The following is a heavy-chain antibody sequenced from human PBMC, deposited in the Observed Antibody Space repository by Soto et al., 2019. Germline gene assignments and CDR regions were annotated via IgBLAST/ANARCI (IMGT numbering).Heavy chain of an antibody. D-gene: IGHD5-12*01. CDR2: IYYSGST. V-gene: IGHV4-31*03. J-gene: IGHJ5*02. CDR1: GGSISSGGYY. CDR3: ARAITRRTNHPRWENWFDP. Sequence: SETLSLTCTVSGGSISSGGYYWSWIRQHPGKGLEWIGYIYYSGSTYYNPSLKSRVTISVDTSKNQFSLKLSSVTAADTAVYYCARAITRRTNHPRWENWFDPWGQGTLVTVSS.